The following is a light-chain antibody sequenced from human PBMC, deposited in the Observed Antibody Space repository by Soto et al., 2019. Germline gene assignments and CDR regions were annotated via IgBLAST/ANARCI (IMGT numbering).Light chain of an antibody. V-gene: IGKV4-1*01. Sequence: DIVMTPSPDSLAVSLGARATINCKSSQTILSTSNNSDYLAWYQQKQGQPTRLIINWGSTRLPVVPDRFSGSWAGTDFTLTISNLQAEDEAFYYCQHYYDMPLTFGGGTRVEI. J-gene: IGKJ4*01. CDR1: QTILSTSNNSDY. CDR2: WGS. CDR3: QHYYDMPLT.